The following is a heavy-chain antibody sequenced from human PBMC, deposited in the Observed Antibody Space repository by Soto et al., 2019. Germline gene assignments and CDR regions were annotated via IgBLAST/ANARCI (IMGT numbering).Heavy chain of an antibody. CDR1: GYTFSNYG. D-gene: IGHD1-1*01. J-gene: IGHJ4*02. CDR2: IYIDDT. V-gene: IGHV1-18*01. CDR3: ARDRDWNLDY. Sequence: QVQVVQSGAEVKKPGDSVKVSCKASGYTFSNYGFSWMRQAPGQGLEWMGWIYIDDTKYAQNFQGRVTMTTDTSTSTIYMELRSLKSDDTAVYYCARDRDWNLDYWGQGTLVTVSS.